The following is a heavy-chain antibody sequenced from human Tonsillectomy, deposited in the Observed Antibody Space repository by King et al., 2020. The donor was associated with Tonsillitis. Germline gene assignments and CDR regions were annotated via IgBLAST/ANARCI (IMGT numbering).Heavy chain of an antibody. CDR3: VRRXNCSXSD. CDR1: GYTFTSYW. V-gene: IGHV5-51*01. Sequence: VQLVQSGAEVKKPGESLKISCKGSGYTFTSYWIDWVRQMPGKGLEWMGIIYPGDFDTRYSPSFQGQVTISADKSTSTAYLQWSSLKAADTAMYYCVRRXNCSXSDWGQGTLVIVSS. D-gene: IGHD2-15*01. CDR2: IYPGDFDT. J-gene: IGHJ4*02.